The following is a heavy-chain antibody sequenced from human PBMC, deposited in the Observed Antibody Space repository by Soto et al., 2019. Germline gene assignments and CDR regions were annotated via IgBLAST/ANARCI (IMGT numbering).Heavy chain of an antibody. CDR1: GYTFTSYF. CDR3: ARTQPSGCLDY. V-gene: IGHV1-18*01. D-gene: IGHD6-19*01. J-gene: IGHJ4*02. CDR2: ISPDSGNT. Sequence: GASVKVSCKTSGYTFTSYFITWARQAPGQGPEWMGWISPDSGNTNHAQKLQDRVTLTTDTSTSTAYMELRSLRSDDTAVYYCARTQPSGCLDYWGPGTRVTVFS.